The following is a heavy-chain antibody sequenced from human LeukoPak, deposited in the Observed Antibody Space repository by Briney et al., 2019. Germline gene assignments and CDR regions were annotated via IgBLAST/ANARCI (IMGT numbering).Heavy chain of an antibody. Sequence: GGSLRLPCAASGFTFSSYSMHWVRQAPGKGLEWVAFIRYDGSNKYYADSVKGRFTISRDNSKNTLYLQMNSLRAEDTAVYYCAKAELLWFGELLHIDYWGQGTLVTVSS. J-gene: IGHJ4*02. CDR3: AKAELLWFGELLHIDY. D-gene: IGHD3-10*01. CDR1: GFTFSSYS. CDR2: IRYDGSNK. V-gene: IGHV3-30*02.